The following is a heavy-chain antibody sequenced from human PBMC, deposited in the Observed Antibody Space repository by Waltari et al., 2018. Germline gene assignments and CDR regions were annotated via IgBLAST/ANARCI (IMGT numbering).Heavy chain of an antibody. D-gene: IGHD3-10*01. J-gene: IGHJ4*02. CDR3: ARAGGGSGN. V-gene: IGHV1-2*02. Sequence: QVQLVQSGAEVKKPGASVKVSCKASGYTFTGYYMHWVRQAPGQGLEWIGCSNPHRGGTNDAQKVQGSVTMTTDTSISTAYMGLSRLRSDDTSVYYCARAGGGSGNWGQGSLVTVSS. CDR2: SNPHRGGT. CDR1: GYTFTGYY.